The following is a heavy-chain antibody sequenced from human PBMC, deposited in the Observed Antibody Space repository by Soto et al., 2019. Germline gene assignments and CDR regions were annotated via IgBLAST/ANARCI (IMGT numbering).Heavy chain of an antibody. D-gene: IGHD1-26*01. CDR2: ISGSGGST. Sequence: GGSLRLSCAASGFTFSSYAMSWVRQAPGKGLEWVSAISGSGGSTYYADSVKGRFTISRDNSKNTLYLQMNSLRAEDTAVYYCVKDDGSYYVNAVDWFDPWGQGTLVTVSS. J-gene: IGHJ5*02. CDR3: VKDDGSYYVNAVDWFDP. CDR1: GFTFSSYA. V-gene: IGHV3-23*01.